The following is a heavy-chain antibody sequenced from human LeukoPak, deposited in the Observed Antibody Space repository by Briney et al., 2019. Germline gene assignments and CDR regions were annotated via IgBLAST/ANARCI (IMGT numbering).Heavy chain of an antibody. J-gene: IGHJ4*02. CDR2: INPNSGGT. Sequence: ASVKVSCKTSGYTFTGNYIHWVRQAPGQGLEWMGWINPNSGGTNYAQKFQGRVTMTRDTSISTAYMELASLTSDDTAAYYCARGTEVATTKGAPRLTYWGQGTLVTVSS. CDR1: GYTFTGNY. V-gene: IGHV1-2*02. CDR3: ARGTEVATTKGAPRLTY. D-gene: IGHD5-24*01.